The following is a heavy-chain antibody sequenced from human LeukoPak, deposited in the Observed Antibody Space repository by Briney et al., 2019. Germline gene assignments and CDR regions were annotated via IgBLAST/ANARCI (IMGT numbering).Heavy chain of an antibody. D-gene: IGHD3-10*01. CDR1: GGTFSSYA. CDR2: IIPIFGTA. Sequence: SVKVSCKASGGTFSSYAISWVRQAPGQGLEWMGGIIPIFGTANYAQKFQGRVTMTTDTSTSTAYIELRSLRSDDTAVYYCASWLRGVIGAFDIWGQGTMVTVSS. V-gene: IGHV1-69*05. CDR3: ASWLRGVIGAFDI. J-gene: IGHJ3*02.